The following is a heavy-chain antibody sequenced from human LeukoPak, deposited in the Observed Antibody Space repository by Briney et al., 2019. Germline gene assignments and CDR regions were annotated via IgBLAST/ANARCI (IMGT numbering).Heavy chain of an antibody. V-gene: IGHV4-39*01. CDR2: IYDSGST. D-gene: IGHD4-17*01. J-gene: IGHJ5*02. CDR1: GGSISSSSYY. CDR3: ARPDYGDPNWFDP. Sequence: SETLSLTCTVSGGSISSSSYYWGWIRQPPGKGLEWIGSIYDSGSTYYNPSLKSRVTISVDTSKNQFSLKLSSVTAADTAVYYCARPDYGDPNWFDPWGQGTLVTVSS.